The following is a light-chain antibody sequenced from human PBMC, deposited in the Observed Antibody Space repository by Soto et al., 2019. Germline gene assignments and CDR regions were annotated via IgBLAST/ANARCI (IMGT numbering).Light chain of an antibody. V-gene: IGKV3-15*01. Sequence: EIVMTQSPATLSVSPGERATLSCRASQSVSSNLAWYQQKPGQAPRLLIYGASTRATGIPARFSGSGSGTDFTLTISSLQSEDFAVYYCQQYNNWLLFTFGPGTKVDIK. J-gene: IGKJ3*01. CDR2: GAS. CDR3: QQYNNWLLFT. CDR1: QSVSSN.